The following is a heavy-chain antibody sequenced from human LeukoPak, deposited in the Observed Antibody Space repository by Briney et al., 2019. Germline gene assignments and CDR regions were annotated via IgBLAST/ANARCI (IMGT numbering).Heavy chain of an antibody. J-gene: IGHJ4*02. CDR1: GGTFSSYA. CDR2: IIPILGIA. CDR3: ARSVVVTAPFDY. D-gene: IGHD2-21*02. Sequence: SVTVSCKASGGTFSSYAISWVRQAPGQGLEWMGRIIPILGIANYAQKFQGRVTITADKSTSTAYMGLSSLRSEDTAVYYCARSVVVTAPFDYWGQGTLVTVSS. V-gene: IGHV1-69*04.